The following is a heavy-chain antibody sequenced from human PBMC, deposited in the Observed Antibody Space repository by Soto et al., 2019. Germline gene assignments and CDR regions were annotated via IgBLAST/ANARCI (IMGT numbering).Heavy chain of an antibody. V-gene: IGHV3-30-3*01. CDR1: GFTFSSYA. J-gene: IGHJ4*02. CDR2: ISYDGSNK. D-gene: IGHD3-22*01. Sequence: QAGGSLRLSCAASGFTFSSYAMHWVRQAPGKGLEWVAVISYDGSNKYYADSVKGRFTISRDNSKNTLYLQMNSLRAEDTAVYYCARAGSSGYYDTYFDYWGQGTLVTVSS. CDR3: ARAGSSGYYDTYFDY.